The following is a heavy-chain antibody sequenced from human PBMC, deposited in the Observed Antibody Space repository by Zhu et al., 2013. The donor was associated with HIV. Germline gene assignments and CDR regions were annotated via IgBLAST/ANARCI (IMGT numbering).Heavy chain of an antibody. V-gene: IGHV1-46*01. J-gene: IGHJ6*03. CDR3: ARGRGDCSGGSCYHGYYYFYMDV. CDR1: GYSFANHY. D-gene: IGHD2-15*01. Sequence: QVQLVQSGAEVKKPGASVKVSCKASGYSFANHYIHWVRQAPGQGLEWMGIINPSGGSTSYAQKFQGRVTLTRDTSTSTVYMGLRSLRSEDTAVYYCARGRGDCSGGSCYHGYYYFYMDVWGKGTTVTVSS. CDR2: INPSGGST.